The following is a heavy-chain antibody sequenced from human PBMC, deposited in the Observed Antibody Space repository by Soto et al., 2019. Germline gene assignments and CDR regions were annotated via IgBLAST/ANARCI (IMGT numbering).Heavy chain of an antibody. CDR1: GYTFTSYA. Sequence: ASVKVSCKASGYTFTSYAMHWVRQAPGQRLEWMGWINAGNGNTKYSQKFQGRVTITRDTSASTAYMELSSLRSEDTAVYYCARGDYYDSSGPFSDAFDIWGQGTMVTVSS. CDR3: ARGDYYDSSGPFSDAFDI. CDR2: INAGNGNT. V-gene: IGHV1-3*01. D-gene: IGHD3-22*01. J-gene: IGHJ3*02.